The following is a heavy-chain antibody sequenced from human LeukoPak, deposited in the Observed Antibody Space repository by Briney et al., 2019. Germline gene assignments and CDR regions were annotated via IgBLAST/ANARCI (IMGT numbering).Heavy chain of an antibody. CDR2: ISGSGGST. V-gene: IGHV3-23*01. J-gene: IGHJ4*02. D-gene: IGHD3-3*01. CDR3: AKDPHYDLGSGPYFDY. Sequence: AISGSGGSTYYADSVKGRFTISRDNSKNRLDLQMNSLRAEDTAVYYCAKDPHYDLGSGPYFDYWGQPALPTVPS.